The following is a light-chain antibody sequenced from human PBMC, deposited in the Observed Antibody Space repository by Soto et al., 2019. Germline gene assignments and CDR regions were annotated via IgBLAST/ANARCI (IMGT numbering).Light chain of an antibody. J-gene: IGKJ5*01. CDR2: DSS. Sequence: DIQMTQSPSSLSASVGDRVTIICQASQDITNYLNWYQQKPGKAPKLLIHDSSNLETGVPSRFSGSGSGTYFSFTISSLQPEDMATYFCQQFDSPPLTFGQGTRLEIK. V-gene: IGKV1-33*01. CDR3: QQFDSPPLT. CDR1: QDITNY.